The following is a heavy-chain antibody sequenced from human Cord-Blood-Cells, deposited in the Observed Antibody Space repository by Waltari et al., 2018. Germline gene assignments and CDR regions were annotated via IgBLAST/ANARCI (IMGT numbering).Heavy chain of an antibody. CDR3: ARGSIAARPRAFDI. CDR1: GYTFTSYA. J-gene: IGHJ3*02. D-gene: IGHD6-6*01. CDR2: INAGNGNT. Sequence: QVQLVQSGAEVKKPGASVKVSCKASGYTFTSYAMHWVRQAPGQRLEWMGWINAGNGNTKYSQKFQGRVTITKDTSASTAYMELSSLRSEDTAVYYCARGSIAARPRAFDIWGQGTMVTVSS. V-gene: IGHV1-3*01.